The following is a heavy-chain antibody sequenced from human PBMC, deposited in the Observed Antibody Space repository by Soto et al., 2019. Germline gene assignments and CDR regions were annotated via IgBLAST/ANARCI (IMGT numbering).Heavy chain of an antibody. CDR3: STRAYDTKDYYRFDP. V-gene: IGHV4-34*01. J-gene: IGHJ5*01. CDR2: INHSGRV. CDR1: GGSFSGHS. D-gene: IGHD3-22*01. Sequence: SETLSLTCAVYGGSFSGHSWTWIRQYPGKGLEWIGDINHSGRVNYSPSLKSRVTLSLGRFKNQFSLTLIAVSDADTALYYCSTRAYDTKDYYRFDPWGQGTLVTVSS.